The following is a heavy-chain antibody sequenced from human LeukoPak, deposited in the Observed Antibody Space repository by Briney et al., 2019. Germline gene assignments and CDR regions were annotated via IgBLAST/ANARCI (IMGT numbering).Heavy chain of an antibody. Sequence: SETLSLTCTVSGGSISSYYWSWIRQPPGKGLEWIGYIYYSGSTNYNPSLKSRVTISVDTSKNQFSLKLSSVTAADTAVYYCANRKGWRSSLYHRWGQGTLVTVSS. J-gene: IGHJ4*02. V-gene: IGHV4-59*12. D-gene: IGHD6-13*01. CDR1: GGSISSYY. CDR2: IYYSGST. CDR3: ANRKGWRSSLYHR.